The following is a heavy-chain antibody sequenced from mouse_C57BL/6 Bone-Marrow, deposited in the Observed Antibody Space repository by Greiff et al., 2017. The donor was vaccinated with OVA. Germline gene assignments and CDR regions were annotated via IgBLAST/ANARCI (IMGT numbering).Heavy chain of an antibody. CDR3: ARRFITTVVYFDY. CDR1: GYTFTSYW. D-gene: IGHD1-1*01. Sequence: QVQLQQPGAELVRPGTSVKLSCKASGYTFTSYWMHWVKQRPGQGLEWIGVIDPSDSYTNYNQKFKGKATLTVDTSSSTAYMQLSSLTSEDSAVYYCARRFITTVVYFDYWGQGTTLTVSS. J-gene: IGHJ2*01. V-gene: IGHV1-59*01. CDR2: IDPSDSYT.